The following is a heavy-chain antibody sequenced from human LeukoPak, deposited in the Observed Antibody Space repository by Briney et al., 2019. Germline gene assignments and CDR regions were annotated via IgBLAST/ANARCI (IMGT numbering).Heavy chain of an antibody. J-gene: IGHJ4*02. CDR3: AKDRILWSDSFDY. CDR1: GFTFSSYW. V-gene: IGHV3-74*01. D-gene: IGHD2-21*01. Sequence: GGSLRLSCAASGFTFSSYWMHWVRQAPGKGLVWVSRINSDGSSTSYADSVKGRFTISRDNSKNTLYLQMNSLRAEDTAVYYCAKDRILWSDSFDYWGQGTLVTVSS. CDR2: INSDGSST.